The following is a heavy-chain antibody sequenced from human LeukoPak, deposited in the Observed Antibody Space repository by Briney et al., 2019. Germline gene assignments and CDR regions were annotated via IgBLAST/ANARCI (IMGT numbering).Heavy chain of an antibody. Sequence: SETLSLTCTVSGGSISSGGYYWSWIRQHPGKGLEWIGYIYYSGSTYYNPSLKSRVTISVDTSKNQFSLKLSSVTAADTAVYYCARVGRYDSSGRDDYWGQGTLVTVSS. D-gene: IGHD3-22*01. CDR3: ARVGRYDSSGRDDY. CDR2: IYYSGST. CDR1: GGSISSGGYY. J-gene: IGHJ4*02. V-gene: IGHV4-31*03.